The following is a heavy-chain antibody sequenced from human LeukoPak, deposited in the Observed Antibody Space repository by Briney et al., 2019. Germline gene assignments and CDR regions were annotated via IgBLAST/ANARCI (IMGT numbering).Heavy chain of an antibody. CDR2: IIPILGIA. J-gene: IGHJ5*02. Sequence: SVKVSCKASGGTFSSYAISWVRQAPGQGLEWMGRIIPILGIANYAQKFQGRVTITADKSTSTAYMELSSLRSEDTAVYYCARGSTYYDFWSGKNRFDPWGQGTLVTVSS. V-gene: IGHV1-69*04. D-gene: IGHD3-3*01. CDR1: GGTFSSYA. CDR3: ARGSTYYDFWSGKNRFDP.